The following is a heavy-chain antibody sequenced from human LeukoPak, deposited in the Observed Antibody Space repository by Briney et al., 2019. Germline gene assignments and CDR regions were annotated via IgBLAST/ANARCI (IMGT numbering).Heavy chain of an antibody. J-gene: IGHJ4*02. CDR2: ISYDESNK. Sequence: GRSLRLSCAASGFTFSTYPMYWVRQAPGKGLEWVAVISYDESNKYYADSVKGRFTVSRDNSKNTLSLQMNSLRAEDTAVYYCARDGGFWYSSSWYFVIWGQGTLVTVSS. CDR1: GFTFSTYP. V-gene: IGHV3-30*04. D-gene: IGHD6-13*01. CDR3: ARDGGFWYSSSWYFVI.